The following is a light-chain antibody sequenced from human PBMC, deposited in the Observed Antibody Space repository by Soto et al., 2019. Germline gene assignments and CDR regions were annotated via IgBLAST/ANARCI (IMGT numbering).Light chain of an antibody. CDR2: WAS. CDR3: QQYLHAPFT. V-gene: IGKV4-1*01. J-gene: IGKJ3*01. Sequence: DVVMTQSPDSLAVSLGERATINCKSSQSVLYSSSNQNYLAWYQQKPGQSPKLLIYWASTRESRVPDRFSGSGSETDFTLTSSSLQAEDVAVYYCQQYLHAPFTFGPGTNVEIK. CDR1: QSVLYSSSNQNY.